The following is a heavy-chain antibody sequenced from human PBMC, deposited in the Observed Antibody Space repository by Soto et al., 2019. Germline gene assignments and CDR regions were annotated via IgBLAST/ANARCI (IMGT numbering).Heavy chain of an antibody. CDR3: ARRARPDSYNMDV. J-gene: IGHJ6*03. CDR1: GFTLSGYA. CDR2: ISSNGVGT. D-gene: IGHD6-6*01. Sequence: EVQLAESGGGLAHPGGSLRLSCAASGFTLSGYAMDWVRQAPGRGLGYVSGISSNGVGTYYANSVQGKFTISRDNSKNTVYLQMGSLRPEDIAVYDCARRARPDSYNMDVWGKGTTVTVS. V-gene: IGHV3-64*01.